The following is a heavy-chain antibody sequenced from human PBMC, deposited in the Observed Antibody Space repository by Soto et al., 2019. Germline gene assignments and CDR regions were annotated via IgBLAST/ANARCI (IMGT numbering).Heavy chain of an antibody. J-gene: IGHJ6*02. CDR1: GGTFSSYA. CDR2: IVVGSGNT. V-gene: IGHV1-58*02. D-gene: IGHD5-12*01. Sequence: QLVQSGAEVKKPGSSVKVSCKASGGTFSSYAISWVRQAPGQGLEWMGGIVVGSGNTNYAQKFQERVTITRDMSTSTAYMELSSLRSEDTAVYYCAAVGYSGYDWGGYYYYYGMDVWGQGTTVTVSS. CDR3: AAVGYSGYDWGGYYYYYGMDV.